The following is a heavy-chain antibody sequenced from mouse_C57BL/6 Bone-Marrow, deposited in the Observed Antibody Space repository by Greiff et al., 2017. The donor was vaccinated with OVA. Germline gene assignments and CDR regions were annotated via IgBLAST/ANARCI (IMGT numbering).Heavy chain of an antibody. CDR3: ARRVLTWFAY. CDR1: GFTFSSYG. J-gene: IGHJ3*01. V-gene: IGHV5-6*02. CDR2: ISSGGSYT. Sequence: EVKLMESGGDLVKPGGSLKLSCAASGFTFSSYGMSWVRQTPDKRLEWVATISSGGSYTYYPDSVKGRFTISRDNAKNTLYLQMSSLKSEDTAMYYCARRVLTWFAYWGQGTLVTVSA. D-gene: IGHD1-1*01.